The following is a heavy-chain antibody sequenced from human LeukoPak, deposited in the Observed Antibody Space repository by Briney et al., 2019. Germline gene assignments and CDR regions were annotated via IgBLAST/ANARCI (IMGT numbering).Heavy chain of an antibody. V-gene: IGHV3-23*01. CDR2: ISGSGGST. CDR1: GFTFSSYA. J-gene: IGHJ6*02. Sequence: GGSLRLSCAASGFTFSSYAMSWVRQAPGKGLEWVSAISGSGGSTYYADSVKGRFTISRDNSKNTLYLQMNSLRAEDTAVYYCAKNYYGSGSYPYYYYYYGMDVWGQGTTVTVSS. CDR3: AKNYYGSGSYPYYYYYYGMDV. D-gene: IGHD3-10*01.